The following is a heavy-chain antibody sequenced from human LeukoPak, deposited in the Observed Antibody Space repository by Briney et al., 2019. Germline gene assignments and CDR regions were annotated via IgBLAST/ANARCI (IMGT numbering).Heavy chain of an antibody. CDR2: ISGSGGST. CDR3: AKDVKTSGLWLSRDY. CDR1: GFTFSSYA. D-gene: IGHD5-18*01. J-gene: IGHJ4*02. Sequence: GESLTLSCAASGFTFSSYAMSWVRQAPGKGLELVSAISGSGGSTYYADSVKGRFTISRDNSKNTLYLQMNSLRAEDTAVYYCAKDVKTSGLWLSRDYWGQGTLVTVSS. V-gene: IGHV3-23*01.